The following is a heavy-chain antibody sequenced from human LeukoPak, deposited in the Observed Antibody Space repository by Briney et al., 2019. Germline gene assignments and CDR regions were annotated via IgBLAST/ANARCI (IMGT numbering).Heavy chain of an antibody. CDR2: ISGSGGNT. Sequence: PGGSLRLSCAASGVTVSSNYMSWVRQAPGKGLEWVSAISGSGGNTYYADSVKGRFTISRDNSKNTLYLQMNSLRAEDTAVYYCAKGFVVVVSATQSSWFDPWGQGTLVTVSS. D-gene: IGHD2-15*01. V-gene: IGHV3-23*01. CDR3: AKGFVVVVSATQSSWFDP. CDR1: GVTVSSNY. J-gene: IGHJ5*02.